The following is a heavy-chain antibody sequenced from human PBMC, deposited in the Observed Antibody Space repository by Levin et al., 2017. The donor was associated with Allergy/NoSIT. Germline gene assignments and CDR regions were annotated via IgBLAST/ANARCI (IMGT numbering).Heavy chain of an antibody. CDR1: GDSIRSSSYY. D-gene: IGHD2-15*01. Sequence: PGGSLRLSCTVSGDSIRSSSYYWGWIRQPPGKGLEWIGDIYYSGTTDYSPSLKSRVTMSVDTSKNQFSLRLTSVAAADTAVYYCAREVGRSGYFDYWGQGRLVTVSS. CDR2: IYYSGTT. V-gene: IGHV4-39*07. CDR3: AREVGRSGYFDY. J-gene: IGHJ4*02.